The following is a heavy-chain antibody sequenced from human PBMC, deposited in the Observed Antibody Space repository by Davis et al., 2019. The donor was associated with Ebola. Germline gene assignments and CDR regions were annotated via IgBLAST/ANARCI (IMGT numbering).Heavy chain of an antibody. D-gene: IGHD6-6*01. CDR1: GGSISSSSYY. CDR3: ARDTKAAHAP. CDR2: IKQDGSEK. J-gene: IGHJ5*02. V-gene: IGHV3-7*03. Sequence: PSETLSLTCTVSGGSISSSSYYWGWVRQAPGKGLEWVANIKQDGSEKYYVDSVKGRFTISRDNAKNSLYLQMNSLRAEDTAVYYCARDTKAAHAPWGQGTLVTVSS.